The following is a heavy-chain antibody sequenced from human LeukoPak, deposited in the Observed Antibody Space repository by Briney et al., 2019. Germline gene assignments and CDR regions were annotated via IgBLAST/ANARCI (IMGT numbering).Heavy chain of an antibody. Sequence: ASVKVSCKASGFTFTSSAMQWVRPARGQRLEWIGWIVLGSGNTNHAQKFQERVTITRDMSTSTAYMELSSLRSEDTAVYYCAADLLSYGKVPSYYMDVWGKGTTVTVSS. CDR2: IVLGSGNT. CDR1: GFTFTSSA. V-gene: IGHV1-58*02. J-gene: IGHJ6*03. D-gene: IGHD4-17*01. CDR3: AADLLSYGKVPSYYMDV.